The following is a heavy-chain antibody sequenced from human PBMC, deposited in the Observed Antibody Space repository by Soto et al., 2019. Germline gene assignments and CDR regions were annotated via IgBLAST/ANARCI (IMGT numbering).Heavy chain of an antibody. D-gene: IGHD2-2*01. J-gene: IGHJ3*02. V-gene: IGHV3-23*01. Sequence: EVRLLESGGGLVQPGGSLRLSCAASGFTFPNYAMSWVRQAPGKGLEWVSVVTGRASSTYYADSVEGRFTISRDNSRNTLFLQMNSLGAEDTAVYYCANHLPSKENQRLWADAFHIWGRGTNLTVSS. CDR3: ANHLPSKENQRLWADAFHI. CDR1: GFTFPNYA. CDR2: VTGRASST.